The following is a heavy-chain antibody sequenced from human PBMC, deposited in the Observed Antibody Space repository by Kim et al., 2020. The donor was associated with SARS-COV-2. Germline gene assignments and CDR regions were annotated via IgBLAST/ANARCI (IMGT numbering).Heavy chain of an antibody. CDR2: ISDSGTST. J-gene: IGHJ4*02. V-gene: IGHV3-23*01. Sequence: GGSLRLSCAASGFTFSSYAMSWVRQAPGKGLEWVSAISDSGTSTYYADSVKGRFTISRDNFKNTLYLQMNSLRAEDTALYYFAKDHRGRLGELAYWGQGTLVTVSS. D-gene: IGHD3-16*01. CDR1: GFTFSSYA. CDR3: AKDHRGRLGELAY.